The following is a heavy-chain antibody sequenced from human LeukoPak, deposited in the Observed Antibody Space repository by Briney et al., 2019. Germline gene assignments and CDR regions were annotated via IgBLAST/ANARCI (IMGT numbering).Heavy chain of an antibody. CDR2: INPNSGGT. CDR3: AVRYYYGSGEGSAFDI. D-gene: IGHD3-10*01. J-gene: IGHJ3*02. V-gene: IGHV1-2*02. Sequence: ASVKVSCKASGYTFTGYYMHWVRQAPGQGFEWLGWINPNSGGTKYAERFQGRVTMTRDTSISTAYMELSRLRSDDTAVYYCAVRYYYGSGEGSAFDIWGQGTMITVSS. CDR1: GYTFTGYY.